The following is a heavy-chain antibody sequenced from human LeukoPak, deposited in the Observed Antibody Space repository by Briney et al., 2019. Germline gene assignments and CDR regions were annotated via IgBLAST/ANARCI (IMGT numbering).Heavy chain of an antibody. D-gene: IGHD3-3*01. J-gene: IGHJ3*02. Sequence: GGSLRLSCVASGFTFSTYGMHWVRQAPGKALEWVAVIWHDGTNEYYLNSVRGRFIISRDNSRNTVYLQMNSLRAEDTAVYYCVRDLDQNDFWSGYWPEAFDSWGQGTMVFVSS. CDR2: IWHDGTNE. V-gene: IGHV3-33*01. CDR3: VRDLDQNDFWSGYWPEAFDS. CDR1: GFTFSTYG.